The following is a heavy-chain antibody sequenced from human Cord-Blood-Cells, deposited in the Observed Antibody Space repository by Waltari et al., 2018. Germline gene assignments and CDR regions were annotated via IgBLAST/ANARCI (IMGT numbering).Heavy chain of an antibody. V-gene: IGHV2-5*01. CDR3: VYYGSGSYYRPATDHYYYYYYMDV. CDR1: GFSLSTSGVG. CDR2: IYWNDDK. Sequence: QITLQESGPTLVNPTPTLTLTCTFSGFSLSTSGVGVGWLRQPPGKALAWLALIYWNDDKRYSPSLKSRLTITKDTSKNQVVLTMTNMDPVDTATYYCVYYGSGSYYRPATDHYYYYYYMDVWGKGTTVTVSS. J-gene: IGHJ6*03. D-gene: IGHD3-10*01.